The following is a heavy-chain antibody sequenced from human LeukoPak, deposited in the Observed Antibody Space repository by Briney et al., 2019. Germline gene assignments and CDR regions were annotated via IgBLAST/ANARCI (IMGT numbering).Heavy chain of an antibody. D-gene: IGHD6-13*01. CDR1: GFTFSRYG. Sequence: GGSLRLSCAASGFTFSRYGMHWVRQAPGKGLEWVAVVWNDGSNKYYGDSVKGRFTISRENSKNMLYLQMNSLRAEDTALYYCAKDLRNMAAGDCWGQGTLVTVSS. CDR3: AKDLRNMAAGDC. V-gene: IGHV3-33*06. J-gene: IGHJ4*02. CDR2: VWNDGSNK.